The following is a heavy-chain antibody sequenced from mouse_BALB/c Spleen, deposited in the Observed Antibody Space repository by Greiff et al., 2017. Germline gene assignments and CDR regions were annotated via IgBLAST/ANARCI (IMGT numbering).Heavy chain of an antibody. CDR1: GYSITSDYA. D-gene: IGHD2-3*01. Sequence: EVQGVESGPGLVKPSQSLSLTCTVTGYSITSDYAWNWIRQFPGNKLEWMGYISYSGSTSYNPSLKSRISITRDTSKNQFFLQLNSVTTEDTATYYCARGGWLLRDYAMDYWGQGTSVTVSS. CDR3: ARGGWLLRDYAMDY. V-gene: IGHV3-2*02. CDR2: ISYSGST. J-gene: IGHJ4*01.